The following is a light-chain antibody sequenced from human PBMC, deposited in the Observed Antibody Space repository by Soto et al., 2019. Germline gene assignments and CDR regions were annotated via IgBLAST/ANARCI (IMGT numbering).Light chain of an antibody. CDR1: QSISSY. J-gene: IGKJ4*01. CDR3: QQLNSYPLT. V-gene: IGKV1-9*01. Sequence: DIQMTQSPSSLSASVGDRVTITCRASQSISSYLNLYQQRPGKAPKLLIYAASTLQSGVPSRFSGSGSGTEFTLTISSLQPEDFATYSCQQLNSYPLTFGGGTKVDIK. CDR2: AAS.